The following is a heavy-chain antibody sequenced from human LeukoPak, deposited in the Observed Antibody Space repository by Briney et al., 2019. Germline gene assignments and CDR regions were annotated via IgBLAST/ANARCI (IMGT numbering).Heavy chain of an antibody. D-gene: IGHD6-19*01. Sequence: GGSLRLTCAVSGTTFSSYAMSWVRKAPGKGLERVSAISVSGGSTYYADSVEGRFTISRDNSKNTLYLQMNSLRAEDTAVYCGAKNTQWLLYVWGQGTLVTVSS. CDR2: ISVSGGST. CDR1: GTTFSSYA. V-gene: IGHV3-23*01. J-gene: IGHJ4*02. CDR3: AKNTQWLLYV.